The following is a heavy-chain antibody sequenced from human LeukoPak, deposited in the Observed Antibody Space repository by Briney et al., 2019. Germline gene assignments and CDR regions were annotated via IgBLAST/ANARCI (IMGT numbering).Heavy chain of an antibody. CDR3: ARDRRKKDAFDI. V-gene: IGHV3-33*01. CDR1: GFTFSSYG. CDR2: IWYDGSNK. J-gene: IGHJ3*02. Sequence: GGSLRLSCAASGFTFSSYGMPWVRQAPGKGLEWVAVIWYDGSNKYYADSVKGRFTISRDNSKNTLYLQMNSLRAEDTAVYYCARDRRKKDAFDIWGQGTMVTVSS.